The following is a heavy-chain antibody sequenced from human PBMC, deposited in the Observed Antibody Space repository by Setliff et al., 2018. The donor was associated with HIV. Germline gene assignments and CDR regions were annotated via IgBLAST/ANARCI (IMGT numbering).Heavy chain of an antibody. D-gene: IGHD3-22*01. Sequence: TLSLTCTVSGGSISSGSYYWSWIRQPAGKGLEWIGRIYTSGSTNYNPSLKSRVTISVDTSKNQFSLKLRSVTAADTAVYYCARETYYYDNPQYYYYYYMDVWGKGTTVTVS. V-gene: IGHV4-61*02. CDR2: IYTSGST. CDR3: ARETYYYDNPQYYYYYYMDV. CDR1: GGSISSGSYY. J-gene: IGHJ6*03.